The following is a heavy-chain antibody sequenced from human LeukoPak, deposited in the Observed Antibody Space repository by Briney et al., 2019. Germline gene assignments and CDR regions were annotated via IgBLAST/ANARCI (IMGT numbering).Heavy chain of an antibody. CDR2: IKQDGSEK. V-gene: IGHV3-7*01. CDR3: ARVSFYYYDSSGYYSA. D-gene: IGHD3-22*01. CDR1: GFTFSSYG. J-gene: IGHJ3*01. Sequence: PGGSLRLSCAASGFTFSSYGMHWVRQAPGKGLEWVANIKQDGSEKYYVDSVKGRFTISRDNAKNSLYLQMNSLRAEDTAVYYCARVSFYYYDSSGYYSAWGQGTMVTVSS.